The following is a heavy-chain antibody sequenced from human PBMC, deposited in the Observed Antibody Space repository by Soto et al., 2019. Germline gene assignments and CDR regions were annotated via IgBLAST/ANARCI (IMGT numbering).Heavy chain of an antibody. CDR1: GITFTNYW. J-gene: IGHJ4*02. V-gene: IGHV3-74*01. Sequence: EVQLVESGGGSVQPGGSLRLSCGASGITFTNYWMHWVRQVPVKGLVWVSRLDSDGRGTSYAECVKGRFTISRDTAKNKLYLQHNSLRVEDTAMYYCGTVFEHWGQGIPVTVSS. CDR2: LDSDGRGT. CDR3: GTVFEH.